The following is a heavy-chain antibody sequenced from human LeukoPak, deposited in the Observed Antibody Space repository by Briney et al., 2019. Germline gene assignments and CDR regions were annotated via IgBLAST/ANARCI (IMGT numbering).Heavy chain of an antibody. CDR2: ISGDGTNT. J-gene: IGHJ6*02. V-gene: IGHV3-43*02. CDR1: GFSFHYYA. Sequence: GGSLTLSCAASGFSFHYYAMHWVRQAQGPGLEWVSLISGDGTNTYYADSVKGRFTISRDNSKNSLYLQMNSLRTEDTALYYGAKTRVRHSGYDYGTDYGMDVWGQGTTVTVSS. CDR3: AKTRVRHSGYDYGTDYGMDV. D-gene: IGHD5-12*01.